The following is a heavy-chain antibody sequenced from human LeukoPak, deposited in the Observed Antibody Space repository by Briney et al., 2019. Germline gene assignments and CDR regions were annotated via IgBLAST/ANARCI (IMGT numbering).Heavy chain of an antibody. J-gene: IGHJ6*02. CDR3: AKPCTSCYYYYGMDV. V-gene: IGHV3-23*01. CDR1: GFTFSSYA. D-gene: IGHD2-2*01. Sequence: QTGGSLRLSCAASGFTFSSYAMSWVRQAPGKGLEWVSAISGSGGSTYYADSVKGRFTISRDNSKNTLYLQMNSLRAEDTAVYYCAKPCTSCYYYYGMDVWGQGTTVTVSS. CDR2: ISGSGGST.